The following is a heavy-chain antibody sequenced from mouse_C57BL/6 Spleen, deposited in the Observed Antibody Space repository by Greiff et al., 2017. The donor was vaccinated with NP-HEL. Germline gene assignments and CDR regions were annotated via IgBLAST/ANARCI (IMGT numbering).Heavy chain of an antibody. CDR2: INPYNGGT. CDR1: GYTFTDYY. V-gene: IGHV1-19*01. J-gene: IGHJ4*01. CDR3: ARYYYGSSYYYAMDY. Sequence: EVQLQQSGPVLVKPGASVKMSCKASGYTFTDYYMNWVKQSHGKSLEWIGVINPYNGGTSYNQKFKGKATLTVDKSSSTAYMELNSLTSEDSAVYYCARYYYGSSYYYAMDYWGQGTSVTVSS. D-gene: IGHD1-1*01.